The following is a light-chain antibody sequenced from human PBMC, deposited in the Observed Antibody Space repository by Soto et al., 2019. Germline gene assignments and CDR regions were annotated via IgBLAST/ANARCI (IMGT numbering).Light chain of an antibody. J-gene: IGKJ2*01. CDR1: QSISTW. CDR3: QQYNTCPKYS. CDR2: KAS. Sequence: DIQMTQSPSTLSASVGDRVTITCRASQSISTWVAWYQQKPGKAPKLLIYKASSLESGVPSRFSGSGSGTEFTLTVSSLQPDDFATYYCQQYNTCPKYSFGQGTKLEIK. V-gene: IGKV1-5*03.